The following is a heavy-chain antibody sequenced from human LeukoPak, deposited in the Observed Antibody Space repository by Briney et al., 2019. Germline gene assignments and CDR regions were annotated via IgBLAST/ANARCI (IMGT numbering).Heavy chain of an antibody. D-gene: IGHD6-13*01. V-gene: IGHV3-15*01. CDR1: GFTFSSAW. CDR3: TTDAGYSSSWYNY. Sequence: GGSLRLSCAASGFTFSSAWMSWVRQAPGNGLEWIGRVKSKSDGGTTDYAAPVKGRFIISRDDSKNTLYLQMNSLKTEDTAVYYCTTDAGYSSSWYNYWGQGILVTVSS. J-gene: IGHJ4*02. CDR2: VKSKSDGGTT.